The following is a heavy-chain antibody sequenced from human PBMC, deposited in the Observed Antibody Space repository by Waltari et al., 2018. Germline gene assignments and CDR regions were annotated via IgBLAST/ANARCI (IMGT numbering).Heavy chain of an antibody. Sequence: QVQLVESGGGVVQPGRSLRLSCAASGFVFSTYAMHWVRQAPGKGLWWVAVLSYDGSNKYYTDSLKGRFTISRDNSKNTMYLQMDSLRTDDTAVYYCARENRQWLAPEPYYFDYWGRGTLVTVTS. V-gene: IGHV3-30*10. CDR2: LSYDGSNK. D-gene: IGHD6-19*01. J-gene: IGHJ4*02. CDR1: GFVFSTYA. CDR3: ARENRQWLAPEPYYFDY.